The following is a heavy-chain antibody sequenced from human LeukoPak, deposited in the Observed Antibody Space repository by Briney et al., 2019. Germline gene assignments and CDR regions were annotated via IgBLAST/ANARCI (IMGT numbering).Heavy chain of an antibody. D-gene: IGHD5-12*01. CDR2: ISGSGGST. CDR3: AKGRRYSGYDSGSYYYYMDV. CDR1: GFTFSSYA. V-gene: IGHV3-23*01. J-gene: IGHJ6*03. Sequence: PGGSLRLSCAASGFTFSSYAMSWVRQAPGKGLEWVSAISGSGGSTYYADSVKGRFTTSRDNSKNTLYLQMNSLRAEDTAVYYCAKGRRYSGYDSGSYYYYMDVWGKGTTVTVSS.